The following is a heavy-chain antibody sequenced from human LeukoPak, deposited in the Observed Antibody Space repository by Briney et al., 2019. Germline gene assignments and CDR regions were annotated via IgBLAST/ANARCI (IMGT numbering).Heavy chain of an antibody. J-gene: IGHJ4*02. D-gene: IGHD3-16*02. CDR3: ARVRLGELSFDY. V-gene: IGHV1-3*01. CDR2: IDAGNGNT. Sequence: SVKVSCKASGYTFTSYAMHWVRQAPGQRLEWMGWIDAGNGNTKYSQKFQGRVTITRDTSASTAYMELSSLRSEDTAVYYCARVRLGELSFDYWGQGTLVTVSS. CDR1: GYTFTSYA.